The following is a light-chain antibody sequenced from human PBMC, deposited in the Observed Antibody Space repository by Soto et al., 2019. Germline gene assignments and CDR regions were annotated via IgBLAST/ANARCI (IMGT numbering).Light chain of an antibody. J-gene: IGLJ1*01. CDR1: SSDVGGYNY. CDR2: EVS. Sequence: QSVLTQPASVSGSPGQSFTISCTGTSSDVGGYNYVSWYQQHPGKDLKPMVYEVSNRPSGVSNRFFGSKSGNTASLTICGLQADDEADYYCSSYTRSSPLVVGTGSKVTVL. CDR3: SSYTRSSPLV. V-gene: IGLV2-14*01.